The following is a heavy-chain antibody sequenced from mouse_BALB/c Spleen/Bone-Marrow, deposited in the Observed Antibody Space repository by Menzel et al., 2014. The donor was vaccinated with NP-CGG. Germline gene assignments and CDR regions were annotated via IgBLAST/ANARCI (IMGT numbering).Heavy chain of an antibody. CDR1: GFTFSDYY. J-gene: IGHJ4*01. CDR2: ITKGGGST. V-gene: IGHV5-12*02. CDR3: ARQLAYAMDY. D-gene: IGHD4-1*01. Sequence: EVKVVDSGGGLVQPGGSLKLSCATSGFTFSDYYMYWVRRTPEKRLEWVAYITKGGGSTYYPDIVKGRFTISRDNAKNTLYLQMSRLKSEDTAMYYCARQLAYAMDYWGQGTSVTVSS.